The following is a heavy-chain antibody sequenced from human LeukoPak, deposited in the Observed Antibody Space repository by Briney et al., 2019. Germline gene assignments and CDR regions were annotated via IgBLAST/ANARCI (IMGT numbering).Heavy chain of an antibody. CDR3: ARDNGGDSDYYYYMDV. J-gene: IGHJ6*03. CDR1: GFTFSSYS. D-gene: IGHD4-23*01. Sequence: PGGSLRLSCAASGFTFSSYSMNWVRQAPGKGLEWVSSISSSSSSYIYYADSVKGRFTISRDNAKNSLYLQMNSLRAEDTAVYYCARDNGGDSDYYYYMDVWGKGTTVTVSS. CDR2: ISSSSSSYI. V-gene: IGHV3-21*01.